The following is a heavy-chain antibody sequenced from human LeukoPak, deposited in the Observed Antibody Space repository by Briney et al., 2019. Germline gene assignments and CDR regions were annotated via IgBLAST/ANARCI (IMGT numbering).Heavy chain of an antibody. J-gene: IGHJ6*03. CDR3: AKDNWGFYYYYYYMDV. V-gene: IGHV3-23*01. CDR2: ISGSGGST. D-gene: IGHD7-27*01. CDR1: GFTFSSYA. Sequence: GGSLRLSCAASGFTFSSYAMSWVRQAPGKGLEWVSAISGSGGSTYYADAVKGRFTISRDNSKNALYLQMNSLRAEDTAVYYCAKDNWGFYYYYYYMDVWGKGTTVTVSS.